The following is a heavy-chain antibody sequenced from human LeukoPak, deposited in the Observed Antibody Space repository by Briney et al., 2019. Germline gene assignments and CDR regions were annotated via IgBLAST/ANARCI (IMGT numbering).Heavy chain of an antibody. CDR2: IDERGRT. D-gene: IGHD2-2*01. J-gene: IGHJ3*02. Sequence: SDTLSLTCAVYGGSLSSYYWSWVRQPPGKGLDWIGEIDERGRTKYNPALKSRVTISVDTSKNQISLKLRSLTAADTAVYYCARPQYCSITTGSGPLAIWGQGTVVTVSS. CDR3: ARPQYCSITTGSGPLAI. V-gene: IGHV4-34*01. CDR1: GGSLSSYY.